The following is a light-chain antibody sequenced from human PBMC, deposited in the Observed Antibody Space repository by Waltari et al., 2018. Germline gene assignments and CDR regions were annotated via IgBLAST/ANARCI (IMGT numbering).Light chain of an antibody. CDR2: EVS. CDR1: SSDVGGYNY. V-gene: IGLV2-14*01. Sequence: QSALTQPASVSGSPGQSITISCPGTSSDVGGYNYASWYQQHPGKAPKLMIYEVSTRPSGVSNRFSGLQAEDEADYYCSSYTSSSTLVVFGGGTKLTVL. J-gene: IGLJ2*01. CDR3: SSYTSSSTLVV.